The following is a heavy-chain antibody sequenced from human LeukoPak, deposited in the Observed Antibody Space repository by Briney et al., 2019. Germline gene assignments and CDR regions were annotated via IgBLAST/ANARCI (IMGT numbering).Heavy chain of an antibody. CDR3: AREGLAVAFDY. Sequence: PGGSLRLPCAASRVTFSSYSMNWVRQAPGKGLEWVSSISSSSSYIYYADSVKGRFTISRDNAKNSLYLQMNSLRAEDTAVYYCAREGLAVAFDYWGQGTLVTVSS. J-gene: IGHJ4*02. V-gene: IGHV3-21*01. CDR1: RVTFSSYS. D-gene: IGHD6-19*01. CDR2: ISSSSSYI.